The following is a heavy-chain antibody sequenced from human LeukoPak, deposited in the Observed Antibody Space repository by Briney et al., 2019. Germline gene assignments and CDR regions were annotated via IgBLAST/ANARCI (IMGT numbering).Heavy chain of an antibody. Sequence: GGSLRLSCAASGFTVSSNYMSWVRQAPGKGLEWVSVIYSGGSTYYADSVKGRFTVSRDNSKNTLYLQMNSLRAVDTAVYYCARDRRITMVRGVYFDWGQGTLVTVSS. CDR1: GFTVSSNY. D-gene: IGHD3-10*01. V-gene: IGHV3-66*01. J-gene: IGHJ4*02. CDR2: IYSGGST. CDR3: ARDRRITMVRGVYFD.